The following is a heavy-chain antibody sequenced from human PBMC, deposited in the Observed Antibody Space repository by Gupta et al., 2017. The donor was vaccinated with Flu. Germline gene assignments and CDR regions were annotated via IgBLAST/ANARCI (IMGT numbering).Heavy chain of an antibody. CDR3: ARTTGGYSGHYFDY. V-gene: IGHV1-18*01. CDR2: ISGYNGNT. Sequence: RQDPGQGLEWMGWISGYNGNTNYAQRLQERVTMTTDTSTSTTYIELRSLGSDDTAMYYCARTTGGYSGHYFDYWGQGTLVTVSS. J-gene: IGHJ4*02. D-gene: IGHD2-8*02.